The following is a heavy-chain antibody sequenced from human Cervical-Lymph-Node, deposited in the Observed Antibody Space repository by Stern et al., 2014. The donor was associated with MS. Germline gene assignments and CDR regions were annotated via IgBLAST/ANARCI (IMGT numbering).Heavy chain of an antibody. J-gene: IGHJ5*02. D-gene: IGHD5-24*01. CDR1: GSTVNSNY. CDR3: TREMAARRLDP. CDR2: FYSGIST. V-gene: IGHV3-66*01. Sequence: VQLVQSGGPLVQPGGSLRLSCAASGSTVNSNYMTWVRQAPGKGLEWVSIFYSGISTYYAESVKGRFSFSIDNSKNTLYLQMNNLRVEDTAMYYCTREMAARRLDPWGQGTLVSVSA.